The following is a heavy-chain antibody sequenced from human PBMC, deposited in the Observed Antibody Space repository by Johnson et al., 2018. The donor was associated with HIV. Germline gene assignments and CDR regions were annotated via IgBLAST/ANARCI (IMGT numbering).Heavy chain of an antibody. J-gene: IGHJ3*02. Sequence: QMLLVESGGGVVQPGRSLRLSCAASGFTFSSYGMHWVRQAPGKGLEWVAVIWYDGSNKYYADSVKGRFTISRDNSKNTLYLQMNSRRAEDTAVYYCAKDAAWKLLRPDAFDIWGQGTMVTVSS. CDR1: GFTFSSYG. CDR3: AKDAAWKLLRPDAFDI. D-gene: IGHD1-26*01. V-gene: IGHV3-33*06. CDR2: IWYDGSNK.